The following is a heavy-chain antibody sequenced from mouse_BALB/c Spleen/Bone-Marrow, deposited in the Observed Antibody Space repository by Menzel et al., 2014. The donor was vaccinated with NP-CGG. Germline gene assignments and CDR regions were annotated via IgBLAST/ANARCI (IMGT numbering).Heavy chain of an antibody. CDR2: IWGGGGT. CDR1: GFSLSRYN. Sequence: VKLVESGPGLVAPSQNLSITCTVSGFSLSRYNIHWIRQPPGKGLEWLGMIWGGGGTDHNSALKSRLSISKDNSKSQIFLKINSLQIDDTAMYYCARKDGGYYVMDYWGQGTSVTVSS. J-gene: IGHJ4*01. CDR3: ARKDGGYYVMDY. D-gene: IGHD2-3*01. V-gene: IGHV2-6-4*01.